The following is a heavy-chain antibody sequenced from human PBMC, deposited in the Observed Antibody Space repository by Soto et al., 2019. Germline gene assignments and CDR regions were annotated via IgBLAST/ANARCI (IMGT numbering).Heavy chain of an antibody. CDR2: IVVGSGNT. D-gene: IGHD6-13*01. CDR1: GFTFTSSA. CDR3: ARVSIAAASYNWFDP. V-gene: IGHV1-58*01. J-gene: IGHJ5*02. Sequence: ASVKVSCKASGFTFTSSAVQWVRQARGQRLEWIGWIVVGSGNTNYAQKFQERVTITTDMSTSTAYMELRSLRSDDTAVYYCARVSIAAASYNWFDPWGQGTLVTVSS.